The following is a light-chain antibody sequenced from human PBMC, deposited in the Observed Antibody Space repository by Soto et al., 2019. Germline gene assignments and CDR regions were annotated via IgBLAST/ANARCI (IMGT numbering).Light chain of an antibody. Sequence: QSVLTQPPSASGTPGQRVTISCSGSSSSIGSNTVNWYQQLPGTAPKLLIYGHNQRASGVPDRFSGSKSVTSASLAISGLQSEDEADYYCATWDDSLNGRVFGGGTKLTVL. CDR3: ATWDDSLNGRV. CDR2: GHN. CDR1: SSSIGSNT. V-gene: IGLV1-44*01. J-gene: IGLJ2*01.